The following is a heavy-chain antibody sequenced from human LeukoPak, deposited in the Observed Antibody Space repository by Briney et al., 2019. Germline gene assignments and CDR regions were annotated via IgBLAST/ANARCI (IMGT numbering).Heavy chain of an antibody. Sequence: GGSLRLSCAASGFTFSDYYMSWIRQAPGKGLEWVSYISSSGSTIYYADSVKGRFTISRDNAKNSLYLQMNSLRAEDTAVYYCARETEYSSSSRCYYYYYGRLGQRDHGHRLL. D-gene: IGHD6-6*01. CDR2: ISSSGSTI. CDR1: GFTFSDYY. V-gene: IGHV3-11*01. J-gene: IGHJ6*03. CDR3: ARETEYSSSSRCYYYYYGR.